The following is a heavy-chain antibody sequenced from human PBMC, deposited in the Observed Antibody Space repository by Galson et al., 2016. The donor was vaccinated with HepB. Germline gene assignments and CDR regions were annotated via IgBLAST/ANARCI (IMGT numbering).Heavy chain of an antibody. CDR3: ARDLGRDTVTANYKWFDP. D-gene: IGHD4-17*01. CDR1: GFTFSSYW. J-gene: IGHJ5*02. CDR2: IKSDGSST. Sequence: SLRLSCAASGFTFSSYWMHWVRQAPGKGLVWVSRIKSDGSSTNYADSVKGRFTISRDNAKNTLYLQMNSLRAEDTAVYYCARDLGRDTVTANYKWFDPWGQGTLVTVSS. V-gene: IGHV3-74*01.